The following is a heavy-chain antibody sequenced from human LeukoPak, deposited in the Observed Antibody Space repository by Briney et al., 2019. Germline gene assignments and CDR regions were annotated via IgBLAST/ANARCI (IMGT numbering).Heavy chain of an antibody. CDR3: AAGPRGWGFTLSPHDY. Sequence: GASVKVSCKASGYTFTGYYMHWVRQAPGQGLEWMGWINPNSGGTNYAQRFQGRVTMTRDTSISTAYMELSRLRSDDTAVYYCAAGPRGWGFTLSPHDYWGQGTLVTVSS. V-gene: IGHV1-2*02. D-gene: IGHD7-27*01. CDR1: GYTFTGYY. J-gene: IGHJ4*02. CDR2: INPNSGGT.